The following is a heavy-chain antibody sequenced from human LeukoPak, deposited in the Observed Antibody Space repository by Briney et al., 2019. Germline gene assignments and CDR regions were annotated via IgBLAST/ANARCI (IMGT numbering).Heavy chain of an antibody. V-gene: IGHV3-33*01. CDR2: IWYDGSNK. CDR1: GFTFSSYG. Sequence: GGSLRFSCAASGFTFSSYGMHWVRQAPGKGLEWVAVIWYDGSNKYYADSVKGRFTISRDNSKNTLYLQMNSLRAEDTAVYYCARDMGVPAALDYWGQGTLVTVSS. D-gene: IGHD2-2*01. J-gene: IGHJ4*02. CDR3: ARDMGVPAALDY.